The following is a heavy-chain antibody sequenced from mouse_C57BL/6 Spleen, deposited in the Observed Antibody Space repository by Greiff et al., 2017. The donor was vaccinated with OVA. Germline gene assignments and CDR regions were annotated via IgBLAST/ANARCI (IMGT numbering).Heavy chain of an antibody. J-gene: IGHJ4*01. CDR3: ARKGYYGSIYAMDY. V-gene: IGHV2-2*01. Sequence: VQLQQSGPGLVQPSQSLSITCTVSGFSLTSYGVHWVRQSPGKGLEWLGVIWSGGSTDYNAAFISRLSISKDNSKSQVFFKMNSLQADDTAIYYCARKGYYGSIYAMDYWGQGTSVTVSS. D-gene: IGHD1-1*01. CDR1: GFSLTSYG. CDR2: IWSGGST.